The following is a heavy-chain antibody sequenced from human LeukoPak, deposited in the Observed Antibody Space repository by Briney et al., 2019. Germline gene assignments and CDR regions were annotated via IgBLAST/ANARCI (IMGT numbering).Heavy chain of an antibody. CDR1: GGSFSGYY. V-gene: IGHV4-34*01. CDR2: INHSGST. D-gene: IGHD3-22*01. Sequence: SETLSLTCAVYGGSFSGYYWSWIRQPRGKGLEWIGEINHSGSTNYNPSLKSRVTISVDTSKNQFSLKLSSVTAADTAVYYCARAYYYDSSGYYGSVRHYYGMDVWGQGTTVTVSS. J-gene: IGHJ6*02. CDR3: ARAYYYDSSGYYGSVRHYYGMDV.